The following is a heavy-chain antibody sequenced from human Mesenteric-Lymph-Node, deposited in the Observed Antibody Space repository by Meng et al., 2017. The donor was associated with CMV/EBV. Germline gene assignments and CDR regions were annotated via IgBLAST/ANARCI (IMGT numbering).Heavy chain of an antibody. CDR1: GGTFTGYY. V-gene: IGHV1-2*02. J-gene: IGHJ4*02. D-gene: IGHD2-21*01. Sequence: ASVKVSCKASGGTFTGYYMHWVRQAPGQGLEWMGWINPNSGGTNYAQKFQGRVTMTRDTSISTAYMELSRLRSDDTAVYYCARDNGCGGDCYCDYWGQGTLVTVSS. CDR2: INPNSGGT. CDR3: ARDNGCGGDCYCDY.